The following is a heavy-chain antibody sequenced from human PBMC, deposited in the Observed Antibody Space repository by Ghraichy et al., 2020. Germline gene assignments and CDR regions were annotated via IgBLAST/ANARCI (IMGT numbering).Heavy chain of an antibody. CDR3: AREHLGGSYLDY. CDR2: IVSSSSSI. J-gene: IGHJ4*02. CDR1: GFTFSTYS. V-gene: IGHV3-48*02. D-gene: IGHD1-26*01. Sequence: GGSLRLSCATSGFTFSTYSMNWVRQAPGKGLEWVSYIVSSSSSIYYTDSVKGRFTISRDNAKNSLFLQMNSLRDEDTAVYYCAREHLGGSYLDYWGQGTLVTVSS.